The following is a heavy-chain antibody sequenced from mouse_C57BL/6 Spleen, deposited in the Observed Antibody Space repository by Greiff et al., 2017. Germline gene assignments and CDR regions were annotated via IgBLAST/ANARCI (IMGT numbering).Heavy chain of an antibody. CDR3: ARHSYGSSYFDY. V-gene: IGHV5-4*03. CDR2: ISDGGSYT. Sequence: EVKLMESGGGLVKPGGSLKLSCAASGFTFSSYAMSWVRQTPEKRLEWVATISDGGSYTYYPDNVKGRFTISRDNAKNNLYLQMSHLKSEDTAMYYCARHSYGSSYFDYWGQGTTLTVSS. J-gene: IGHJ2*01. D-gene: IGHD1-1*01. CDR1: GFTFSSYA.